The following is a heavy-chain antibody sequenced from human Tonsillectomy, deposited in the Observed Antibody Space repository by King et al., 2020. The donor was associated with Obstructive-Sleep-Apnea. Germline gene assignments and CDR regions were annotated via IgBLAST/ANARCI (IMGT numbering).Heavy chain of an antibody. J-gene: IGHJ1*01. V-gene: IGHV3-48*04. CDR2: ISSGSSTI. CDR3: ARGETVTTYSEYFRH. CDR1: GFTFSSYS. Sequence: VQLVESGGGLVQPGGSLRLTCAASGFTFSSYSLNWVRQAPGKGLEWVSYISSGSSTIYYADSVKGRFTISRDNAKNSLYLQMNSLRAEDTAVYYCARGETVTTYSEYFRHWGQGTLVTVSS. D-gene: IGHD4-17*01.